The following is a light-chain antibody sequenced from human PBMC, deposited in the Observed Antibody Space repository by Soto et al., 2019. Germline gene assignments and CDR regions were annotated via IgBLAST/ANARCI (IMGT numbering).Light chain of an antibody. J-gene: IGLJ1*01. Sequence: QSVLTQPPSASGTPGQRVTISCSGSRSNIGSNTVNWYQQLPGTAPKLLIYSNNQRPSGVPDRFSGSKSGTSASLAISGLQSEDEADYYCGAWDDSLNGYVFGTRTKLTVL. CDR3: GAWDDSLNGYV. CDR1: RSNIGSNT. CDR2: SNN. V-gene: IGLV1-44*01.